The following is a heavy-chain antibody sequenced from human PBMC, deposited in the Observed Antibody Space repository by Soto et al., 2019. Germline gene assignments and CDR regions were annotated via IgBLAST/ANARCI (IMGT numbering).Heavy chain of an antibody. V-gene: IGHV1-69*06. CDR3: ASSYYYDSSADYYYGMDV. D-gene: IGHD3-22*01. CDR2: IIPIFGTA. CDR1: GGTFSSYA. Sequence: QVQLVQSGAEVKKPGSSVKVSCKASGGTFSSYAISWVLQAPGQGVEWMGGIIPIFGTANYAQKFQGRGTITADKSTSTAYLELSRLGSEDTAVYYCASSYYYDSSADYYYGMDVWGQGTTVTVSS. J-gene: IGHJ6*02.